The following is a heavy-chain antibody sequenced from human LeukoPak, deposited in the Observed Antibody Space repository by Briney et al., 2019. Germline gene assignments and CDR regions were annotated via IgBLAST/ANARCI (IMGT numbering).Heavy chain of an antibody. CDR3: AKVGGVSSGYRGNFDY. J-gene: IGHJ4*02. CDR1: GFTFSSYA. Sequence: GGSLRLSCAASGFTFSSYAMSWVRQAPGKGLEWVSAISGSGGSTYYADSVKGRFTISRDNSKNMLYLQMNSLRAEDTAIYYCAKVGGVSSGYRGNFDYWGQGTLVTVSS. CDR2: ISGSGGST. V-gene: IGHV3-23*01. D-gene: IGHD3-22*01.